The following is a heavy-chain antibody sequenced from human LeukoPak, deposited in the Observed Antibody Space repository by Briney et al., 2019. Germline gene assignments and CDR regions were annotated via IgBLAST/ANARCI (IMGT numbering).Heavy chain of an antibody. J-gene: IGHJ4*02. CDR1: GFTFSTSW. CDR3: ARDRGWLQFDY. D-gene: IGHD5-24*01. V-gene: IGHV3-7*04. Sequence: GGSLRLSCAASGFTFSTSWMNWVRQAPGKGLEWVANIKEDGSQKYYVDSVKGRFTISRDNAENSLYLQMNSLRAEDTAVYYCARDRGWLQFDYWGQGSLVTVSS. CDR2: IKEDGSQK.